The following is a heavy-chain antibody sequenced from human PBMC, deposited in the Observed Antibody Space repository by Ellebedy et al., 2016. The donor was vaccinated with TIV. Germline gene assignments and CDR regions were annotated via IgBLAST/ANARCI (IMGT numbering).Heavy chain of an antibody. Sequence: ASVKVSXKASGYTFTSYGISWVRQAPGQGLEWMGWISAYNGNTNYAQKLQGRVTMTTDTSASTAYMELSSLRSEDTAVYYCASGNLHYYGSGSPYSYWGQGTLVTVSS. CDR2: ISAYNGNT. J-gene: IGHJ4*02. CDR3: ASGNLHYYGSGSPYSY. V-gene: IGHV1-18*01. D-gene: IGHD3-10*01. CDR1: GYTFTSYG.